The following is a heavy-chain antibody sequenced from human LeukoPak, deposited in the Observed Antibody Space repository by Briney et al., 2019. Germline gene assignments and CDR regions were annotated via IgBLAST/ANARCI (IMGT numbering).Heavy chain of an antibody. V-gene: IGHV4-34*01. CDR3: AREFLEWLSRYYYMDV. Sequence: PSETLCLTCAVYGGSFSGYYWSWIRQPPGKGLEWIGEINHSVSTNYNPSLKSRVTISVDTSKNQFSLKLSSVTAADTAVYYCAREFLEWLSRYYYMDVWGKGTTVTVSS. D-gene: IGHD3-3*01. J-gene: IGHJ6*03. CDR2: INHSVST. CDR1: GGSFSGYY.